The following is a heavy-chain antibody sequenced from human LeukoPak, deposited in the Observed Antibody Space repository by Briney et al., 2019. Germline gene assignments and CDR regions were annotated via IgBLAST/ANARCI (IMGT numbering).Heavy chain of an antibody. V-gene: IGHV4-59*01. CDR1: GGSISSYY. D-gene: IGHD1-26*01. Sequence: SETLSLTCTVSGGSISSYYWSWIRQPPGKGLGWIGYIDYSGSTKYNPSLKSRVTISLDTSKNQFSLQLTSVTAADTAVYYCARGGSYYYLDYWGQGTLVTVSS. J-gene: IGHJ4*02. CDR2: IDYSGST. CDR3: ARGGSYYYLDY.